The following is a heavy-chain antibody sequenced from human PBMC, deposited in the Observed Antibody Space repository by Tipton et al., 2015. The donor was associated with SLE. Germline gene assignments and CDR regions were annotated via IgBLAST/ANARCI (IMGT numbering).Heavy chain of an antibody. CDR2: ISDSGGNT. CDR3: AKVEDYIAAAGSFDY. D-gene: IGHD6-13*01. V-gene: IGHV3-23*01. Sequence: SLRLSCAASGFTFSSYAMNWVRQAPGKGLEWVSAISDSGGNTYYADSVKGRFTISRDNSKNTLYLQMNSLRAEDTAVYYCAKVEDYIAAAGSFDYWGQGTLVTVSS. CDR1: GFTFSSYA. J-gene: IGHJ4*02.